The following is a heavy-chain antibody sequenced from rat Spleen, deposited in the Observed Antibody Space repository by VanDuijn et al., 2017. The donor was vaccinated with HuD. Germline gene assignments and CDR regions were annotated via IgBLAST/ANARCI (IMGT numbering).Heavy chain of an antibody. CDR1: GFSLTSYH. V-gene: IGHV2-43*01. Sequence: QVQLKESGPGLVQPSQTLSLTCTVSGFSLTSYHVSWVRQPPGKGLEWMAVIWSGGNTDYNSALKSRLSISRDTSKSQVFLKVNSLKTEDTGIYYCTRKYAYYYDGSYHGGFDYWGQGVMVTVSS. D-gene: IGHD1-12*02. CDR3: TRKYAYYYDGSYHGGFDY. CDR2: IWSGGNT. J-gene: IGHJ2*01.